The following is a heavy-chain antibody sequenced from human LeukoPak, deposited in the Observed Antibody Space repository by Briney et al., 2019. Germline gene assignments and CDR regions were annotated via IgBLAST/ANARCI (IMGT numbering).Heavy chain of an antibody. Sequence: SETLSLTCTVSGDSISSGSYYWTWIRQPAGKGLEWIGRIYTSGSTNYNPSLKSRVTMSVDTSKNQFSLKLSSVTAADTAVYYCARDRYYCDSSGYLFDYWGQGTLVTVSS. CDR2: IYTSGST. J-gene: IGHJ4*02. D-gene: IGHD3-22*01. CDR1: GDSISSGSYY. V-gene: IGHV4-61*02. CDR3: ARDRYYCDSSGYLFDY.